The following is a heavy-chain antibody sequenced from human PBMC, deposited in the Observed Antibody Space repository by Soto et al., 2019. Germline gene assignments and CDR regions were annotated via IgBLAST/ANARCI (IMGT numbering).Heavy chain of an antibody. J-gene: IGHJ4*02. CDR2: INPNSGGT. CDR1: GYTFTGYY. Sequence: ASVKVSCKASGYTFTGYYMHWVRQAPGQGLEWMGWINPNSGGTNYAQKFQGWVTMTRDTSISTAYMELSRLRSDDTAVYYCARGAHAWESRQSVLDYWGQGTLVTVSS. V-gene: IGHV1-2*04. D-gene: IGHD3-16*01. CDR3: ARGAHAWESRQSVLDY.